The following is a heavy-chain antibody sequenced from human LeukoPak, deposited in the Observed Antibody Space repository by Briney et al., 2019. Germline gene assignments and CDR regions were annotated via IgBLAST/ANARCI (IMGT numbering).Heavy chain of an antibody. Sequence: AGGSLRLSCAASGFTFSSYAMSWVRRAPGKGLEWVSANSGSGDSTYYADSVKGRFSISRDNSKNTLYLQMNSVRAEDTAVYYCAKPCRSGLSPFDAFDIWGQGTMVTVSS. D-gene: IGHD6-19*01. J-gene: IGHJ3*02. CDR3: AKPCRSGLSPFDAFDI. CDR2: NSGSGDST. CDR1: GFTFSSYA. V-gene: IGHV3-23*01.